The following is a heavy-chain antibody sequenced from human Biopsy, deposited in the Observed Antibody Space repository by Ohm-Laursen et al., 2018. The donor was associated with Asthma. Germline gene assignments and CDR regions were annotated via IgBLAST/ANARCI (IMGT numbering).Heavy chain of an antibody. CDR2: VSYDGSSI. D-gene: IGHD6-19*01. CDR1: RFTYE. V-gene: IGHV3-30-3*01. Sequence: SLRLSCAASRFTYEMHWVRQAPGKGLKWVAVVSYDGSSIYYADSVKGRFTISRDNSKNTLSLQMNSLTAEDTAVYYCAREGVAGTHIEDWGQGTLVTVSS. CDR3: AREGVAGTHIED. J-gene: IGHJ4*02.